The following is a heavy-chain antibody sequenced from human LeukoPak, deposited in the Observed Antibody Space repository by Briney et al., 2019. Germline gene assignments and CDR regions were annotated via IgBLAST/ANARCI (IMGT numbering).Heavy chain of an antibody. D-gene: IGHD3-22*01. V-gene: IGHV3-33*06. Sequence: GGSLRLSCAASGSTFSSYGMHWVRQAPGKGLEWVAVIWYDGSNKYYADSVKGRFTISRDSSKNTLYLQMNSLRAEDTAVYYCAKGHYDSSGDDAFDIWGQGTMVTVSS. J-gene: IGHJ3*02. CDR1: GSTFSSYG. CDR3: AKGHYDSSGDDAFDI. CDR2: IWYDGSNK.